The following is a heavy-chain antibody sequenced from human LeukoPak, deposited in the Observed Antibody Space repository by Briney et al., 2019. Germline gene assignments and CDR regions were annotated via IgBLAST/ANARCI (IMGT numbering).Heavy chain of an antibody. CDR3: ARVLGGTSSNGFDY. CDR1: GGSFSDYY. D-gene: IGHD6-6*01. V-gene: IGHV4-34*01. CDR2: INHSGST. Sequence: PSETLSLTCAVYGGSFSDYYWSWIRQPPGKGLEWIGEINHSGSTNYNPSLKSRVTISVDTSKNQFSLKLSSVTAADTAVYYCARVLGGTSSNGFDYWGQGTLVTVSS. J-gene: IGHJ4*02.